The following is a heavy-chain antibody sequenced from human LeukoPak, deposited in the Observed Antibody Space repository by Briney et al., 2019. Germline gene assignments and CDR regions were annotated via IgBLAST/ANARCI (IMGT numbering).Heavy chain of an antibody. Sequence: GGSLRLSCAASGFTFSSYEMNWVRQAPGKGLEWVSYISSSGSTIYYADSVKGRFTISRDNAKNSLYLQMNSLRAKDTAVYYCARAKGYSGPLNDYWGQGTLVTVSS. CDR1: GFTFSSYE. CDR3: ARAKGYSGPLNDY. D-gene: IGHD5-12*01. V-gene: IGHV3-48*03. CDR2: ISSSGSTI. J-gene: IGHJ4*02.